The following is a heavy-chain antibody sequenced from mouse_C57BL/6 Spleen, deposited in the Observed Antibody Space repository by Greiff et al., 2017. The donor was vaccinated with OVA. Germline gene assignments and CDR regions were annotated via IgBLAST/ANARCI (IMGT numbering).Heavy chain of an antibody. J-gene: IGHJ2*01. CDR3: ARLKSYDGSYFDY. V-gene: IGHV1-59*01. CDR1: GYTFTSYW. CDR2: IDPSDSYT. Sequence: VQLQQSGAELVRPGTSVKLSCKASGYTFTSYWMHWVKQRPGQGLEWIGVIDPSDSYTNYNQKFKGKATLTVDTSSSTAYMQLLSLASEYSAVYYCARLKSYDGSYFDYWGQGTTLTVSS. D-gene: IGHD2-3*01.